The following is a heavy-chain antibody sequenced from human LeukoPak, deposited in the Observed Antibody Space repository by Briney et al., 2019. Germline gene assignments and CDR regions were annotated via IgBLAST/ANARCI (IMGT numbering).Heavy chain of an antibody. CDR2: MNANSANT. J-gene: IGHJ4*01. D-gene: IGHD3-9*01. CDR3: ARGCYDILTGYRLIDY. V-gene: IGHV1-8*01. Sequence: EASVRLSCKASGYTFTSYDINWVRQAPGQGLEWMGWMNANSANTGYAQKFQGRVTMTRDTSIRTAYMELTSLASEDTAMYYCARGCYDILTGYRLIDYCGHGTLVTVSS. CDR1: GYTFTSYD.